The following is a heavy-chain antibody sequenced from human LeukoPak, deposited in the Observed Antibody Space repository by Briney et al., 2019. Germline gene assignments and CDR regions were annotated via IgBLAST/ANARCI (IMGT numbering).Heavy chain of an antibody. V-gene: IGHV1-69*05. CDR3: ARDVRGTTGLNWFDP. CDR2: IIPIFGTA. J-gene: IGHJ5*02. Sequence: SVKVSCKASGGTFSSYAISWVRQAPGQGLEWMGGIIPIFGTANYAQKFQGRVTITTDESTSTAYMELSSLRSEDTAVYYCARDVRGTTGLNWFDPWGQGTLVTVSS. D-gene: IGHD2-8*02. CDR1: GGTFSSYA.